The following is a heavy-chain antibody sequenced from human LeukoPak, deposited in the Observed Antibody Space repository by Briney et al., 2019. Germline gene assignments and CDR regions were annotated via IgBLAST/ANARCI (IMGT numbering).Heavy chain of an antibody. CDR3: ARRSSGGGLFDY. J-gene: IGHJ4*02. Sequence: TPSETLSLTCTVSGGSISSSSYYWGWIRQPPWKGLEWIGSIFYSGNTYYNPSLKSRVTISVDTSKNHFSLKLSSVTSADTAVYYCARRSSGGGLFDYWGQGTLVTVSS. D-gene: IGHD6-19*01. CDR2: IFYSGNT. CDR1: GGSISSSSYY. V-gene: IGHV4-39*02.